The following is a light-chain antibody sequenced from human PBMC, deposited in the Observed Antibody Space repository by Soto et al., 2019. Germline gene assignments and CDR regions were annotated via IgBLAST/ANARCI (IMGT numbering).Light chain of an antibody. CDR3: ASYRSANTLVV. Sequence: QSALTQPPSVSWSPGQSITISCTGSSREIGTYNYVSWYQHHPGKAPTLMIYEVTRRPSGVSDRFSGSKSGMTASLTISGLQPEDEADYFCASYRSANTLVVFGTGTKVTVL. J-gene: IGLJ1*01. V-gene: IGLV2-14*01. CDR2: EVT. CDR1: SREIGTYNY.